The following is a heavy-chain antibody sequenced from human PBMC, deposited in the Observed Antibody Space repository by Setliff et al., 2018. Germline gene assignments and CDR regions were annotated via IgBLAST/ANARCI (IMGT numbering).Heavy chain of an antibody. CDR2: IYTSGST. CDR3: ARDTSSDWAAWFDP. Sequence: SETLSLTCSVSGGSISSGSDYWTWIRQPAGKGLEWIGHIYTSGSTNYNPSLKSRVTISVDASKNPLSLNLRSVTAADTAVYYCARDTSSDWAAWFDPWSQGILVTVSS. J-gene: IGHJ5*02. D-gene: IGHD6-19*01. CDR1: GGSISSGSDY. V-gene: IGHV4-61*09.